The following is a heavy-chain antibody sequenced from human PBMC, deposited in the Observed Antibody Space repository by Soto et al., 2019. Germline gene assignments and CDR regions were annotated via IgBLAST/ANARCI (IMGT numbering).Heavy chain of an antibody. J-gene: IGHJ6*02. CDR3: ARESGYYTCCMDV. CDR2: ISSSSSYI. V-gene: IGHV3-21*01. Sequence: PRGSLRLSCAASGFTFSSYSMNWVLQAPGKGLEWVSSISSSSSYIYYADSVKGRFTISRDNAKNSLYLQMNSLRAEDTAVYYCARESGYYTCCMDVRGQGTSVTVSS. CDR1: GFTFSSYS. D-gene: IGHD3-3*01.